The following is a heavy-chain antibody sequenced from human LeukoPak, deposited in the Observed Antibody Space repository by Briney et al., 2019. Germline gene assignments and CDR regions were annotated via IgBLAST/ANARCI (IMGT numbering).Heavy chain of an antibody. V-gene: IGHV1-8*01. J-gene: IGHJ4*02. CDR1: GYTFTSYD. CDR2: MNPNSGST. D-gene: IGHD6-13*01. Sequence: ASVKVSCKASGYTFTSYDINWVRQATGQGLEWMGWMNPNSGSTGYAQKFQGRVTMTRNTSISTAYMELSSLRSEDTAVYYCASWGIAAADSDYWGQGTLVTVSS. CDR3: ASWGIAAADSDY.